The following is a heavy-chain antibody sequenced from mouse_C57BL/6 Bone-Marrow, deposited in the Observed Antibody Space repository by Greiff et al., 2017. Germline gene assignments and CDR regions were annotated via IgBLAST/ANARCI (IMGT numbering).Heavy chain of an antibody. V-gene: IGHV7-1*01. CDR1: GFTFSDFY. CDR3: ARDGDYCGSPPFAY. Sequence: EVKLVESGGGLVQSGRSLRLSCATSGFTFSDFYMEWVRQAPGKGLEWIAASRNKANDYTTEYSASVKGRFIVSRDTSQSILYLQMNALRAEDTAIYYGARDGDYCGSPPFAYWGQGTLVTVSA. D-gene: IGHD1-1*01. J-gene: IGHJ3*01. CDR2: SRNKANDYTT.